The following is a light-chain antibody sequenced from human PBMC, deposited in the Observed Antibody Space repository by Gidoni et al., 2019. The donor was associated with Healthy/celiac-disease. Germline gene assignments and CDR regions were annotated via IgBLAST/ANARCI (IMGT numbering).Light chain of an antibody. Sequence: EIVLTQSPGTLSLSPGERATLSCSASQSVSSSYLAWYQQKPGQAPRLLIYGASSRATGIPDRFSGSGSGTDFTLTISRLEPEEFAVYYCQQYGSSPRTFGQXTKLEIK. CDR1: QSVSSSY. V-gene: IGKV3-20*01. J-gene: IGKJ2*01. CDR2: GAS. CDR3: QQYGSSPRT.